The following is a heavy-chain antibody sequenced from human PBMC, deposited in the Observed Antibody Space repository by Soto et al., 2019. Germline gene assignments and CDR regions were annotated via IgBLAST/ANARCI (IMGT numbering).Heavy chain of an antibody. J-gene: IGHJ6*02. CDR3: ARDLGERSYDSWSGLKYYYYGMDV. Sequence: GGSLRLSCAGSRFTFGSYAMHWVRQAPGKGLEWVAVISYDGSNKYYADSVRGRFTISRDDSKDTLYLQMNRLGADDTAVYYCARDLGERSYDSWSGLKYYYYGMDVWGQGTTVTVSS. CDR2: ISYDGSNK. V-gene: IGHV3-30*03. CDR1: RFTFGSYA. D-gene: IGHD3-3*01.